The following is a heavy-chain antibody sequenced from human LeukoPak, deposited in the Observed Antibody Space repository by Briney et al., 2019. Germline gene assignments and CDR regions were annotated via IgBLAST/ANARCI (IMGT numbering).Heavy chain of an antibody. CDR2: IWYDGSNK. D-gene: IGHD3-10*01. J-gene: IGHJ6*02. Sequence: GGSLRLSCAASGFTFSSYGMHWVRQAPGKGLEWVAVIWYDGSNKYYADSVKGRFTISRDNSKNMLYLQMNSLRAEDTAVYYCARDQNGSGRYYNWLHPTTGYGMDVWGQGPTVTVSS. CDR3: ARDQNGSGRYYNWLHPTTGYGMDV. CDR1: GFTFSSYG. V-gene: IGHV3-33*01.